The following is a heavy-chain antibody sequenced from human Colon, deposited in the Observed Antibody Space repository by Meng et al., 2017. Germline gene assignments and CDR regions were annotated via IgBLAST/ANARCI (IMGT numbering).Heavy chain of an antibody. CDR2: IWYDGNNE. J-gene: IGHJ4*02. CDR3: VRGRGSGSYLINY. D-gene: IGHD3-10*01. CDR1: GFTFSNDA. Sequence: GESLKISCAASGFTFSNDAMRWVRQAPGKGLEWVALIWYDGNNEKYADSVKGRFTISRDNSKDTLYLQMNSLTADDTAVYYCVRGRGSGSYLINYWGQGTLVTVSS. V-gene: IGHV3-33*01.